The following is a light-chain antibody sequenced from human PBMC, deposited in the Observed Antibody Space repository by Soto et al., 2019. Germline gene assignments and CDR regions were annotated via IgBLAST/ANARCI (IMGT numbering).Light chain of an antibody. CDR3: QQYNNWPPT. CDR1: QSVNSK. V-gene: IGKV3-15*01. Sequence: EIVMTQSPATLSVSPGEGATLSCRASQSVNSKLAWYQQRSGQAPRLLIYGASTRAGGIPVRFSGSGSGTEFTLTISSLQSEDFAVYYCQQYNNWPPTFGGWTKVEIK. CDR2: GAS. J-gene: IGKJ4*01.